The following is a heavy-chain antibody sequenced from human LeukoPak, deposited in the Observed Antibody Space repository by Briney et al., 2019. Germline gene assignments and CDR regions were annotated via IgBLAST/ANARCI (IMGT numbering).Heavy chain of an antibody. D-gene: IGHD3-22*01. CDR1: GFTFSSYW. CDR2: IKQDGSEK. V-gene: IGHV3-7*01. CDR3: ARGYYYDSSGYYLDY. J-gene: IGHJ4*02. Sequence: GGSLRLSCAASGFTFSSYWMSWVRQAPGKGLEWVANIKQDGSEKYYVDSVKGRFTVSRDNAKNSLYLQMNSLRAEDTAVYYCARGYYYDSSGYYLDYWGQGTLVTVSS.